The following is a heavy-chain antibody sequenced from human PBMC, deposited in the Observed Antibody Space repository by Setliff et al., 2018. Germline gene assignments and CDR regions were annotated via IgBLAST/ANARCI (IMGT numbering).Heavy chain of an antibody. Sequence: SETLSLTCTVSGGPISSYFWSWIRQPPGKGLEWIGYISHLGITSYNPSLKSRATISVDTSKNQFSLKLTSVTAADTAVYYCARMSGFLYMDVWGKGTPVTVSS. V-gene: IGHV4-59*08. CDR1: GGPISSYF. J-gene: IGHJ6*03. CDR2: ISHLGIT. D-gene: IGHD3-3*01. CDR3: ARMSGFLYMDV.